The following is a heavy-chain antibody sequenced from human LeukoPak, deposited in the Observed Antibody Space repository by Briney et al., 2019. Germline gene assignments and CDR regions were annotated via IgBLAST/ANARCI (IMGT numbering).Heavy chain of an antibody. D-gene: IGHD5/OR15-5a*01. V-gene: IGHV3-30*02. CDR2: IRYDGSNK. CDR1: GFTFSSYG. CDR3: AKDLATRVIQCLDY. Sequence: GGSLRLSCAASGFTFSSYGMHWVRQAPGKGLEWVAFIRYDGSNKYYADSVKGRFTISRDNSKNTLYLQMNSLRAEDTAVYYCAKDLATRVIQCLDYWGQGTLVTVSS. J-gene: IGHJ4*02.